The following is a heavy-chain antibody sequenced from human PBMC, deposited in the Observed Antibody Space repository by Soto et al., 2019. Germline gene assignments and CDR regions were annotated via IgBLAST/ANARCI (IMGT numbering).Heavy chain of an antibody. V-gene: IGHV3-23*01. J-gene: IGHJ4*02. Sequence: EVQVLESGGGLVQPGGSLRLSCAASGFTFSSYAMSWVRQAPGKGLEWVSSISGLGDSTYYADSVKGRFTISRDNSRNTLYLQMNSLRAEDTAVYYCAKTRGASPVGATPLCDYWGQGTLVTVSS. CDR3: AKTRGASPVGATPLCDY. CDR2: ISGLGDST. D-gene: IGHD1-26*01. CDR1: GFTFSSYA.